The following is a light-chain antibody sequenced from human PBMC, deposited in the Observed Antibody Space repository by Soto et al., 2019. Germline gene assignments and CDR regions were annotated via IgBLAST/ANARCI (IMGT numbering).Light chain of an antibody. CDR1: QTVSSDY. CDR3: QQYGSSPYT. J-gene: IGKJ2*01. Sequence: EIVVTQSPGTLSLSPGERATLSCRASQTVSSDYLAWYQQKPGQAPRLLVYGASNRATAIPDRFSGSGSGTDFTLTISRLEPEDFAVYSCQQYGSSPYTFGQGTKLEI. CDR2: GAS. V-gene: IGKV3-20*01.